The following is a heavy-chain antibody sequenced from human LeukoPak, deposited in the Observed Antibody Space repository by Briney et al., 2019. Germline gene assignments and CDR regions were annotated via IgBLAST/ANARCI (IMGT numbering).Heavy chain of an antibody. CDR1: GFTFSSYA. J-gene: IGHJ3*02. V-gene: IGHV3-23*01. CDR2: ISGSGGSA. CDR3: ANPPTLGYCSSTSCCTEGDAFDI. D-gene: IGHD2-2*02. Sequence: GGSLRLSCAASGFTFSSYAMSWVRQAPGKGLEWVSAISGSGGSAYYADSVKGRFTISRDNSKNTLYLQMNSLRAEDTAVYYCANPPTLGYCSSTSCCTEGDAFDIWGQGTMVTVSS.